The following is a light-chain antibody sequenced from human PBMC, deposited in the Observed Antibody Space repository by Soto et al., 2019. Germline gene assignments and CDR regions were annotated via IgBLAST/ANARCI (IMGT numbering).Light chain of an antibody. J-gene: IGKJ5*01. CDR2: GAS. CDR1: QNVNNRS. V-gene: IGKV3-20*01. Sequence: EILLTQSPGSLSVFPGERASLSCRASQNVNNRSAWYQRKAGQAPRLLISGASSRATGIPDRFSGSGSGTDFTLTISRLESDDFALYYCQQYAEGTPITFGQGTRLEIK. CDR3: QQYAEGTPIT.